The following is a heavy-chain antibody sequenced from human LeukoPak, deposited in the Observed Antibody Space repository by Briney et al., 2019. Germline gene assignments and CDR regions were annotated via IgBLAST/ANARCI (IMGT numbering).Heavy chain of an antibody. Sequence: GSLRLSCAASGFIFSRNVMSWVRQAPGKGLEWIGTIYHRGNTYFNPSLMSRVIISLDTSKNQFSLRLTSVTAADTAVYYCAREVESWFGDLLSYFDSWGQGTQVTVSS. D-gene: IGHD3-10*01. J-gene: IGHJ4*02. CDR3: AREVESWFGDLLSYFDS. CDR2: IYHRGNT. V-gene: IGHV4-38-2*02. CDR1: GFIFSRNVM.